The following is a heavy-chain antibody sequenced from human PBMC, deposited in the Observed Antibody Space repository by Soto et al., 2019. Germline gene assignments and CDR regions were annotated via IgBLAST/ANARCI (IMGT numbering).Heavy chain of an antibody. D-gene: IGHD5-12*01. V-gene: IGHV4-30-4*01. CDR2: IYYSGST. CDR3: ARYGGYEGLRFDL. J-gene: IGHJ5*02. Sequence: PSQTLSLPCTVSNGSLSSGDFYWSWIRQPPGKGLEWIGYIYYSGSTYYNPSLKSRVTISVDTSKNQFSLQLSSVTAAYTAVYYCARYGGYEGLRFDLWGQGTLVTVSS. CDR1: NGSLSSGDFY.